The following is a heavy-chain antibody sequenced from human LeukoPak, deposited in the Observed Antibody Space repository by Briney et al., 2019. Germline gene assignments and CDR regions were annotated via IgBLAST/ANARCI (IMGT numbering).Heavy chain of an antibody. J-gene: IGHJ6*02. CDR1: GFTFHDYT. CDR3: AKDFRTGTHYYYAMDV. V-gene: IGHV3-43*01. CDR2: ISWDGGST. D-gene: IGHD1-1*01. Sequence: GGALRLSCAASGFTFHDYTMHWVRQAPGKGLEWVSVISWDGGSTYYADSVKGRFTISRDSSKNSLYLQMNSLRTEDTALYYCAKDFRTGTHYYYAMDVWGQGTTVTVSS.